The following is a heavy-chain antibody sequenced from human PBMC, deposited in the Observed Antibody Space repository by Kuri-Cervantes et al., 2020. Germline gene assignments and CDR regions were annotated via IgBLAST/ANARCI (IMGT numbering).Heavy chain of an antibody. D-gene: IGHD3-16*02. CDR3: ARVGSRVRYDYVWGSYRYFDY. CDR2: ITWDGFST. J-gene: IGHJ4*02. Sequence: GESLKISCAASGFTFDDYVMHWVRQAPGKGLEWVSLITWDGFSTHYADSVKGRFTISRDNAKNSLYLQMNSLRAEDTALYYCARVGSRVRYDYVWGSYRYFDYWGQGTLVTVSS. CDR1: GFTFDDYV. V-gene: IGHV3-43D*04.